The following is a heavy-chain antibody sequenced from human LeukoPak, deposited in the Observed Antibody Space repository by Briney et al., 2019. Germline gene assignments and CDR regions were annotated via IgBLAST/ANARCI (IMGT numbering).Heavy chain of an antibody. J-gene: IGHJ4*02. V-gene: IGHV1-2*02. CDR3: ARWGYCSSTSCHSFDY. CDR2: INTNSGGT. D-gene: IGHD2-2*01. CDR1: GYTFTGYY. Sequence: ASVKVSCKASGYTFTGYYMHWVRQAPGQGLEWMGWINTNSGGTNYAQKFQGRVTMTRDTSISTAYMELSRLRSDDTAVYYCARWGYCSSTSCHSFDYWGQGTLVTVSS.